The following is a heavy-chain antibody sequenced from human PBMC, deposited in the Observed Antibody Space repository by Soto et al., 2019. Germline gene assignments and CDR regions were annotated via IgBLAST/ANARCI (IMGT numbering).Heavy chain of an antibody. J-gene: IGHJ3*02. Sequence: GGSLRLSCAASGFTVSSNYMSWVRQAPGKGLEWVSVIYSGGSTYYADSVKGRFTISRDNSKNTLYLKMNSLRAEDTAVYYCATAGGFLVWLSVDYAFDIWGQGTMVTVSS. V-gene: IGHV3-66*01. CDR1: GFTVSSNY. CDR2: IYSGGST. D-gene: IGHD3-3*01. CDR3: ATAGGFLVWLSVDYAFDI.